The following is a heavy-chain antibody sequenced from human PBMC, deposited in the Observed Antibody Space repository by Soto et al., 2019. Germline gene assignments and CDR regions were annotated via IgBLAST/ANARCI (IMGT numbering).Heavy chain of an antibody. CDR1: GGSISSSSYY. J-gene: IGHJ6*02. Sequence: SETLSLTCTVSGGSISSSSYYWGWIRQPPGKGLEWIGSIYYSGSTYYNPSLKSRVTISVDTSKNQFSLKLSSVTAADTAVYYCARRFVLMAYAIPYYYYGMDVWGQGTTVTVSS. CDR3: ARRFVLMAYAIPYYYYGMDV. CDR2: IYYSGST. V-gene: IGHV4-39*01. D-gene: IGHD2-8*01.